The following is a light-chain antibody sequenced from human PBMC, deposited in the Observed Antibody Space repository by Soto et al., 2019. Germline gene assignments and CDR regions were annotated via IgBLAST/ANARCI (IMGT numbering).Light chain of an antibody. V-gene: IGKV4-1*01. CDR2: EVS. J-gene: IGKJ5*01. CDR3: MQSTQLPPT. Sequence: DIVMTQSPDSLAVSLGERATIDCKSSQSVLYSSNNNNYLAWYLQKPGQSPQLLIYEVSNRFSGVPDRFSGGGSGTDFTLEISRVEAEDVGIYYCMQSTQLPPTFGQGTRLEIK. CDR1: QSVLYSSNNNNY.